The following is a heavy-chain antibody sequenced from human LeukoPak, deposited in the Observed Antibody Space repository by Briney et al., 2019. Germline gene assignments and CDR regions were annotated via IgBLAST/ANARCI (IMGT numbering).Heavy chain of an antibody. D-gene: IGHD4-23*01. V-gene: IGHV3-48*04. CDR3: ARLRWSGPNDAFDI. J-gene: IGHJ3*02. CDR2: ISSSSSTI. CDR1: GFTFSSYS. Sequence: GGSLRLPCAASGFTFSSYSMNWVRQAPGKGLEWVSYISSSSSTIYYADSVKGRFTISRDNAKNSLYLQMNSLRAEDTAVYYCARLRWSGPNDAFDIWGQGTMVTVSS.